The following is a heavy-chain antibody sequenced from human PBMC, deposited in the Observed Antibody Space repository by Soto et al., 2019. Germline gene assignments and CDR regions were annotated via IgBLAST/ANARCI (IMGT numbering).Heavy chain of an antibody. J-gene: IGHJ4*02. Sequence: PGGSLRLSCAASGFTFSSYGRHWVRQATGKGLEWVAVISYDGSNKYYADSVKGRFTISRDNSKNTLYLQMNSLRAEDTAVYYCAKDGRPTMVRGVIMVPWFFDYWGQGTLVTVSS. CDR1: GFTFSSYG. V-gene: IGHV3-30*18. CDR3: AKDGRPTMVRGVIMVPWFFDY. D-gene: IGHD3-10*01. CDR2: ISYDGSNK.